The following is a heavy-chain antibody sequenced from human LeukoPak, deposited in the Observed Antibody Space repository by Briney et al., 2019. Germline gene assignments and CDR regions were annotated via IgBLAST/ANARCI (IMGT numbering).Heavy chain of an antibody. CDR3: AKVGGGSWSKDAFDI. D-gene: IGHD2-15*01. V-gene: IGHV1-18*01. CDR2: ISGNNGNT. CDR1: GYTFSSYG. Sequence: GASVTVSCKASGYTFSSYGLSWVRQAPGHGLEWMGWISGNNGNTNYAQKLQGRVTMTTDTSTSTAYMELRSLRSDDTAVYYCAKVGGGSWSKDAFDIWGQGTMVTVSS. J-gene: IGHJ3*02.